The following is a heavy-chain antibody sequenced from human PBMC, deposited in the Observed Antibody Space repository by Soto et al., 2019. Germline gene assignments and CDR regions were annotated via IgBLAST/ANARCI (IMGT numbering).Heavy chain of an antibody. D-gene: IGHD3-10*01. CDR1: GYSFPNHW. V-gene: IGHV5-51*01. CDR3: ARGSWRWSRSEYFQH. J-gene: IGHJ1*01. Sequence: GESLKISCEGSGYSFPNHWIGWVRQMPGKGLEWMGIIYPGDSNTIYSPSFQGQVTISADQSITTAYLQMNRLRAEDTAVYYCARGSWRWSRSEYFQHWGQGTLVTVSS. CDR2: IYPGDSNT.